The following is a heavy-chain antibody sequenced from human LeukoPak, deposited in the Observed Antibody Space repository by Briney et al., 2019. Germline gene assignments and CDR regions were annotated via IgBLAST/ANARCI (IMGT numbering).Heavy chain of an antibody. D-gene: IGHD5-12*01. CDR2: TFSNGNIA. CDR3: ARGGVATVHFYFDY. J-gene: IGHJ4*02. V-gene: IGHV3-30-3*01. CDR1: GYTFGSYA. Sequence: PGGSLRLSCTGSGYTFGSYALHWVRQAPGNGLEWVAVTFSNGNIAYYGDSVKGRFTISRDNSKNTLYLQMNSLRSEDTAIYYCARGGVATVHFYFDYWGQGALVTVSS.